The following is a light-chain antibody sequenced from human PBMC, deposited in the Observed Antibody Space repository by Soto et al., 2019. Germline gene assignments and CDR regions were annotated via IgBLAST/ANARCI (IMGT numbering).Light chain of an antibody. Sequence: DIQMTQSPSTLSASVGDRVTITCRASQSISNWLAWYQQKPGEAPKLLIYRASNLESGVPSRFSGSGSGAEFTLTISSLQTDDFATYYCQQYHRYPYSFGPGTNLEI. V-gene: IGKV1-5*03. CDR1: QSISNW. J-gene: IGKJ2*01. CDR3: QQYHRYPYS. CDR2: RAS.